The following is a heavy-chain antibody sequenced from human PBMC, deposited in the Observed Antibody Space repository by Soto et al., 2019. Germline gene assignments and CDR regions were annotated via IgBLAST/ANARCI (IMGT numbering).Heavy chain of an antibody. V-gene: IGHV3-30-3*01. CDR2: ISYDGSNK. D-gene: IGHD6-13*01. CDR3: ARDLVMGSSSWLYYYYYGMDV. CDR1: GFTFSSYA. J-gene: IGHJ6*02. Sequence: GGSLRLSCAASGFTFSSYAMHWVRQAPCKGLEWVAVISYDGSNKYYADSVKGRFTISRDNSKNTLYLQMNSLRAEDTAVYYCARDLVMGSSSWLYYYYYGMDVWGQGTTVTVSS.